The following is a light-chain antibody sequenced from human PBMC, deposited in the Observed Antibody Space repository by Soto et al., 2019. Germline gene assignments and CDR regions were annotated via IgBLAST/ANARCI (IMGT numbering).Light chain of an antibody. CDR1: SGHSSYA. CDR3: QTWGTGIRV. Sequence: QPVLTQSPSASASLGASVKLTCTLSSGHSSYAIAWHQQQPEKGPRYLMKLNSDGSHSKGDGIPDRFSGSSSGAERYLTISRLPSEDEGDYYCQTWGTGIRVFGGGTKLTVL. V-gene: IGLV4-69*01. CDR2: LNSDGSH. J-gene: IGLJ3*02.